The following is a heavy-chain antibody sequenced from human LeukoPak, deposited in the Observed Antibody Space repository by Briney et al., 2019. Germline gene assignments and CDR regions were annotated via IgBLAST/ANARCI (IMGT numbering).Heavy chain of an antibody. D-gene: IGHD3-10*01. J-gene: IGHJ3*02. CDR2: IRRKANSYAT. CDR3: TSSSSGVGGAFDI. Sequence: GGSLRLSCAASGFTFSGSAMHWVRQASGKGLEWVGRIRRKANSYATAYAASVKGRFTISRDDSKNTAYLQMNSLKTEDTAVYYCTSSSSGVGGAFDIWGLGTMVTVSS. CDR1: GFTFSGSA. V-gene: IGHV3-73*01.